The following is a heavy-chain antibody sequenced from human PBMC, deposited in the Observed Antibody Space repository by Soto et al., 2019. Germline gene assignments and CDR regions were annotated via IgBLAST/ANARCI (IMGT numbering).Heavy chain of an antibody. CDR1: GFSFSSFT. Sequence: EVQLVESGGGLVKPGGSLRLSCAASGFSFSSFTMNWVRQAPGKGLEWVSSIDTGSTYIYYADSVTGRFTISRDNARKSVYLQVNSMEAEDTAEYYCSREPGSYNCNDGRMDDWGPGNKVTVSS. J-gene: IGHJ6*02. CDR2: IDTGSTYI. CDR3: SREPGSYNCNDGRMDD. V-gene: IGHV3-21*01. D-gene: IGHD1-20*01.